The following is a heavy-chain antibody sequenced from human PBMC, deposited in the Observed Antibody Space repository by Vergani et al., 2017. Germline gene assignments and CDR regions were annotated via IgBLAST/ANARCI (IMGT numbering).Heavy chain of an antibody. CDR2: IYHSGST. D-gene: IGHD3-3*01. CDR1: GGSISSGGYS. V-gene: IGHV4-30-2*01. CDR3: ARALYDFWSGYTSFDY. Sequence: QLQLQESGSGLVKPSQTLSLTCAVSGGSISSGGYSWSWIRQPPGKGLEWIGYIYHSGSTYYNPSLKSRVTISVDRSKNQFSLKLSSVTAADTAVYYCARALYDFWSGYTSFDYWGQGTLVTVSS. J-gene: IGHJ4*02.